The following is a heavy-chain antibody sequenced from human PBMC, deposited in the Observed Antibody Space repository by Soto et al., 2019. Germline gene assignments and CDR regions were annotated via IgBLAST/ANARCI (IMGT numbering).Heavy chain of an antibody. J-gene: IGHJ5*02. D-gene: IGHD4-17*01. CDR1: GRSISSSNW. CDR3: ARAPVYGENWFDP. Sequence: QVQLQESGPGLVKPSGTLSLTCAGSGRSISSSNWWSWVRQPPGKGLEWIGEIYHSGSTNYNPSLKSRVTISVDKSKNQFSLKLSSVTDADTDVYYCARAPVYGENWFDPWGQGTLVTVSS. V-gene: IGHV4-4*02. CDR2: IYHSGST.